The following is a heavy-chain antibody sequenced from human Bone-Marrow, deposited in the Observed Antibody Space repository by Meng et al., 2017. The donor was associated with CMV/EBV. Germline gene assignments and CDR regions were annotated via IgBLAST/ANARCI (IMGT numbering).Heavy chain of an antibody. CDR1: GHTFTKSY. Sequence: SCKTIGHTFTKSYFHWVRQAPGQGLEWMARISPSGDAITYAQNFQGRVSVIRDTSTATVYLDLSRLTSEDTAKYYCARDSPGEDKWDWGQGTLVTVSS. J-gene: IGHJ4*01. CDR3: ARDSPGEDKWD. CDR2: ISPSGDAI. D-gene: IGHD1-26*01. V-gene: IGHV1-46*01.